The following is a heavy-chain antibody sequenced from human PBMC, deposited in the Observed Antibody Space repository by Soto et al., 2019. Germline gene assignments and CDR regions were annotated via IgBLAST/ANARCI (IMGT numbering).Heavy chain of an antibody. J-gene: IGHJ4*02. CDR1: GGSISSSGYF. D-gene: IGHD5-12*01. V-gene: IGHV4-39*01. Sequence: SETLSLTCTVSGGSISSSGYFWGWIRQPPGKGLEWIGSMYYSGTTYYNPSLKSRVTISVDTSKNQFSLKLSSVTAADTAVYYCARAPLGIIVAPDYWGQGTLVTVSS. CDR3: ARAPLGIIVAPDY. CDR2: MYYSGTT.